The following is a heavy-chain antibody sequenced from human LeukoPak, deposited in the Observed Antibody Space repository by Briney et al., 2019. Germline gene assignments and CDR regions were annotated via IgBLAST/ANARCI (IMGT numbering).Heavy chain of an antibody. CDR2: AYYRSKWYN. D-gene: IGHD2-2*01. CDR3: VRVVSRGSWHGPGYYIDY. J-gene: IGHJ4*02. CDR1: GDSVSIKSAG. V-gene: IGHV6-1*01. Sequence: SQTLSLTFAISGDSVSIKSAGWNWIRQSPSRGLDWLGRAYYRSKWYNDYAASMKSRISINPNTSKNQFSLQLNSVTPEAPAVYYCVRVVSRGSWHGPGYYIDYWGQATLVTVYS.